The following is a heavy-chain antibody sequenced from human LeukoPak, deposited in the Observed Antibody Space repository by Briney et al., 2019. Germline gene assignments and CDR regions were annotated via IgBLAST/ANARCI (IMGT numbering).Heavy chain of an antibody. J-gene: IGHJ5*02. CDR1: GFTFSSYW. V-gene: IGHV3-7*01. Sequence: GGSLRLSCAASGFTFSSYWMSWVRQPPGKGLEWVANIKQDGSEKYYVDSVKGRFTISRDNAKNSLYLQMSSLRAEDTAVYYCARGASGIQLWFFDPWGQGTLVTVSS. D-gene: IGHD5-18*01. CDR3: ARGASGIQLWFFDP. CDR2: IKQDGSEK.